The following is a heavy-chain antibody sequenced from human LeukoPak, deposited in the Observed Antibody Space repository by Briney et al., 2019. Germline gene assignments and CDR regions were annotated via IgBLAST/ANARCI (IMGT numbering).Heavy chain of an antibody. J-gene: IGHJ4*02. Sequence: PSETLSLTCTVSGGSISSSSYYWGWIRQPPGKGLEWIGSIYYSGSTYYNPSLKSRVTISVDMSKNQFSLKLSSVTAADTAVYYCARVQGGAADYYFDYWGQGTLVTVSS. V-gene: IGHV4-39*07. D-gene: IGHD6-13*01. CDR1: GGSISSSSYY. CDR3: ARVQGGAADYYFDY. CDR2: IYYSGST.